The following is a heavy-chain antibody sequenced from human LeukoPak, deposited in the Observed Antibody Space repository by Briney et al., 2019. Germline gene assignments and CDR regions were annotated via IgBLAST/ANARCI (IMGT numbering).Heavy chain of an antibody. D-gene: IGHD4-23*01. CDR1: GFTFSSYW. CDR3: VRPPLTTVVNWSDS. J-gene: IGHJ5*01. Sequence: GGSLRLSCAASGFTFSSYWMSWVRQAPGKGLEWVANIKQDGSTKYYVDSVKGRFTISRDNAKDSLYLQMNSLRVEDTALYYCVRPPLTTVVNWSDSWGQGTLVTVSS. CDR2: IKQDGSTK. V-gene: IGHV3-7*03.